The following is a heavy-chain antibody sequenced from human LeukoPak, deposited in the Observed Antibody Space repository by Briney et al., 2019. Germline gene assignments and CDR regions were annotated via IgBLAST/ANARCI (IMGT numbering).Heavy chain of an antibody. Sequence: SQTLSLTCTVSGGSISSGGYYWGWIRQHPGKGPEWIGYIYYSGSTYYNPSLKSRVTISVDTSKNQFSLKLSSVTATDTAVYYCARVRGSYQGDYFDYWGQGTLVTVSS. D-gene: IGHD1-26*01. CDR2: IYYSGST. CDR1: GGSISSGGYY. V-gene: IGHV4-31*03. J-gene: IGHJ4*02. CDR3: ARVRGSYQGDYFDY.